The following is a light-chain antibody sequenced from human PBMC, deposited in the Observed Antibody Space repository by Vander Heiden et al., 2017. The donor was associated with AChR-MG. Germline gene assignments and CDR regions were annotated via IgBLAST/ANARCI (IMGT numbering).Light chain of an antibody. CDR1: QDISNY. Sequence: DIQMTQSPSSLSASVGDRVTITCQASQDISNYLNWYQQKPGKAPKLLIYDASNLETGVPSRFSGSGYGTDFTFTISSLQPEDIATYYCQQDDNLQELTFGGGTKVEIK. J-gene: IGKJ4*01. CDR2: DAS. V-gene: IGKV1-33*01. CDR3: QQDDNLQELT.